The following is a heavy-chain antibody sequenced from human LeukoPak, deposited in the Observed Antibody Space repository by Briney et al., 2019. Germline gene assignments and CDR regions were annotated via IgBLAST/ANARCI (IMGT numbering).Heavy chain of an antibody. V-gene: IGHV3-21*01. J-gene: IGHJ4*02. Sequence: GGSLRLSCAASGFTFSTYGMNWVRQAPGKGLEWVSSISSGSVYIYYADPVKGRFTISRDNAKSSLYLQMNSLRAEDTAVYYCARDEHGSGSYYNFDYWGQGTLVTVSS. CDR2: ISSGSVYI. D-gene: IGHD3-10*01. CDR3: ARDEHGSGSYYNFDY. CDR1: GFTFSTYG.